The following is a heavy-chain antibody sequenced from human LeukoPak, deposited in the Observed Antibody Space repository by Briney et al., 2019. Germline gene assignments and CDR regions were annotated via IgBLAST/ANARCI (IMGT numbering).Heavy chain of an antibody. D-gene: IGHD4-17*01. J-gene: IGHJ4*02. V-gene: IGHV3-48*04. CDR3: VRDHLYGFDY. Sequence: SGGSLRLSCAASGFTFSAYSMNWVRQAPGKGLEWISYTSRSSGAIFYADSVKGRFTISGDNAKSSLSLQMNGLRAEDTAVYYCVRDHLYGFDYWGQGTLVTVSS. CDR1: GFTFSAYS. CDR2: TSRSSGAI.